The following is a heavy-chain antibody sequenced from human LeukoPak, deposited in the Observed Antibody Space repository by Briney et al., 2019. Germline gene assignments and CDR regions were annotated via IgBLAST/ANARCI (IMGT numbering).Heavy chain of an antibody. J-gene: IGHJ4*02. CDR1: GDSFSHYT. V-gene: IGHV1-69*05. CDR2: LVPTFGTT. Sequence: ASVKVSCKASGDSFSHYTISWVRQAPGRGLEWMGGLVPTFGTTSYAQRFQARLSLTTDGSTTTAYMELSSLRSQDTAIYYCVRHKNDYVFTAEWGQGTLVTVSS. D-gene: IGHD3-16*01. CDR3: VRHKNDYVFTAE.